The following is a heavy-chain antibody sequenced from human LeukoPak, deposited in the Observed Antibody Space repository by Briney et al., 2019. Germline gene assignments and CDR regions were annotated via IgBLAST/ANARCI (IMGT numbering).Heavy chain of an antibody. J-gene: IGHJ4*02. Sequence: SQTLSLTCTLSGGSLSSYYWSWVRQPPRKGLEWIGGINYSGSSNYNPSLKRRVTISVDTSKNQFSLKMSSVTAADTAVYYCARARGYDPLRQDHWGQGTLVTVSS. CDR1: GGSLSSYY. D-gene: IGHD5-12*01. CDR2: INYSGSS. CDR3: ARARGYDPLRQDH. V-gene: IGHV4-59*01.